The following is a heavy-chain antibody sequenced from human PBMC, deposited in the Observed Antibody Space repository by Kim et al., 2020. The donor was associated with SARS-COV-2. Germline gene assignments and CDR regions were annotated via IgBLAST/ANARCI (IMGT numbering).Heavy chain of an antibody. V-gene: IGHV3-30*04. CDR3: ARDPREEEDYYYYGMDV. J-gene: IGHJ6*02. Sequence: GGSLRLSCAASGFTFSSYAMHWVRQAPGKGLEWVAVISYDGSNKYYADSVKGRFTISRDNSKNTLYLQMNSLRAEDTAVYYCARDPREEEDYYYYGMDVWGQGTTVTVSS. CDR2: ISYDGSNK. CDR1: GFTFSSYA.